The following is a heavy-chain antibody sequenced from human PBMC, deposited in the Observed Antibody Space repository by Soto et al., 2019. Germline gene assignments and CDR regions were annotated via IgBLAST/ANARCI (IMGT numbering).Heavy chain of an antibody. CDR3: ARVWFKSFDY. Sequence: GGSLILSCAASGFTFSSYSMNWVRQAPGKGLEWVSYISSSSSTIYYADSVKGRFTISRDNAKNSLYLQMNSLRAEDTAVYYCARVWFKSFDYWGQGTLVTVSS. J-gene: IGHJ4*02. CDR2: ISSSSSTI. D-gene: IGHD3-10*01. CDR1: GFTFSSYS. V-gene: IGHV3-48*01.